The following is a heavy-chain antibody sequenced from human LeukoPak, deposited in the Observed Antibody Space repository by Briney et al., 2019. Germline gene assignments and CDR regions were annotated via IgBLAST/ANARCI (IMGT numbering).Heavy chain of an antibody. CDR2: IIPILGIA. CDR1: GGTFSSYA. Sequence: SVKVSRKASGGTFSSYAISWVRQAPGQGLEWMGRIIPILGIANYAQKFQGRVTITADKSTSTAYMELSSLRSEDTAVYYCALLPDIVVVPAAIRDYYGMDVWGQGTTVTVSS. CDR3: ALLPDIVVVPAAIRDYYGMDV. D-gene: IGHD2-2*01. J-gene: IGHJ6*02. V-gene: IGHV1-69*04.